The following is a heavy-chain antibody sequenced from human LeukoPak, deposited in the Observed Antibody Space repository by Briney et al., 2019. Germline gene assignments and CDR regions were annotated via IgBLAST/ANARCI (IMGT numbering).Heavy chain of an antibody. CDR1: GFTFSSYE. V-gene: IGHV3-48*03. J-gene: IGHJ4*02. Sequence: QAGGSLRLSCAASGFTFSSYEMNWVRQAPGKGLEWVSYISSSGSTIYYADSVKGRFTISRDNAKNSLYLQMNSLRAADTAVYYCARVDGGALRYWGQGTLVTVSS. CDR3: ARVDGGALRY. CDR2: ISSSGSTI. D-gene: IGHD3-16*01.